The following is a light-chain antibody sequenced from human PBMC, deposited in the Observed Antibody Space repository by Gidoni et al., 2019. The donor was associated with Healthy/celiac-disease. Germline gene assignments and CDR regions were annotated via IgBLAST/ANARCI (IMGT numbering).Light chain of an antibody. Sequence: VLTHSPATLSLSPGERATLSCRAGQSVSSYLAWYQQKPGQAPRLLIYDASNRATGIPARFSGRGSGKEFTLNISSSETEDWEVYYWKQRRKGPPKGTFGKGTKVEIK. J-gene: IGKJ1*01. V-gene: IGKV3-11*01. CDR2: DAS. CDR3: KQRRKGPPKGT. CDR1: QSVSSY.